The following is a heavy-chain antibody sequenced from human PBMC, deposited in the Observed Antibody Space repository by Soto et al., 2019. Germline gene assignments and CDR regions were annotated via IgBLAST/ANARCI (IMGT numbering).Heavy chain of an antibody. CDR2: ISGSGGST. V-gene: IGHV3-23*01. J-gene: IGHJ5*02. Sequence: GGSLRLSCAASGFTFSSYAITWVRQAPAKGLASVSAISGSGGSTYYADSVKGRFTISRDNSKSTLYLQMNSLRAEDTAVYSSAKDQGLAKETWGQGTLVTASS. CDR3: AKDQGLAKET. CDR1: GFTFSSYA.